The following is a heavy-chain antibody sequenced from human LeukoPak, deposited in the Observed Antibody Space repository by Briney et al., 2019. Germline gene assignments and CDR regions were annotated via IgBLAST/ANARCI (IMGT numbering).Heavy chain of an antibody. CDR2: INHSGST. CDR3: ARESGYSYVD. D-gene: IGHD5-18*01. V-gene: IGHV4-34*01. CDR1: GGSFSGYY. J-gene: IGHJ4*02. Sequence: PSETLSLTCAAYGGSFSGYYWSWIRQPPGKGLEWIGEINHSGSTNYNPSLKSRLSISIDTSKNQFALRLSSVTAADTAVYYCARESGYSYVDWGQGTLVTVSS.